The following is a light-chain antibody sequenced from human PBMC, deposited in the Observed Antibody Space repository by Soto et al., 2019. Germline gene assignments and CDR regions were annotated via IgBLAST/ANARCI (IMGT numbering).Light chain of an antibody. V-gene: IGKV3-20*01. CDR1: QSVSSTY. CDR3: HHFVNSLTWT. Sequence: EMVLTQSPGTLSLSPGERATLSCRASQSVSSTYLIWYQQKPGQAPRLLIYGASSRATGVPDRFSGGGSGTDFTLSISRLEPEDFAAYYCHHFVNSLTWTFGQGTKVEIK. J-gene: IGKJ1*01. CDR2: GAS.